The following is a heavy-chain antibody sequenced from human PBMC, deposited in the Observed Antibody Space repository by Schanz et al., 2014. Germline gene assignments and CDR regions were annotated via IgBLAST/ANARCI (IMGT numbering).Heavy chain of an antibody. D-gene: IGHD7-27*01. J-gene: IGHJ4*02. V-gene: IGHV3-7*01. CDR1: GFTFSNHA. CDR2: IKQDGSEK. CDR3: AKYGGELGVSFEY. Sequence: EVQLVESGGGLVQPGGSLRLSCETSGFTFSNHAMSWVRQAPGEGLEWVANIKQDGSEKYYVDSVKGRFTISRDNAKNSLYLQMNSLRPEDTAVYYCAKYGGELGVSFEYWGQGTLVTVSS.